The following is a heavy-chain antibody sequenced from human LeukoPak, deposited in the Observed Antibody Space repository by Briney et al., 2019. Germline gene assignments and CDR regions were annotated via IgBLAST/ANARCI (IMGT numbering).Heavy chain of an antibody. D-gene: IGHD6-19*01. CDR2: INPNSGGT. CDR1: RYTLTAYY. CDR3: ARDLRIAVAGTTDY. V-gene: IGHV1-2*02. Sequence: GASVKVSCKPSRYTLTAYYMHTGRQAPGQRLEWMGWINPNSGGTNYAQKFQGRVTMTRDTSISTAYMELSRLRSDDTAVYYCARDLRIAVAGTTDYWGQGTLVTVSS. J-gene: IGHJ4*02.